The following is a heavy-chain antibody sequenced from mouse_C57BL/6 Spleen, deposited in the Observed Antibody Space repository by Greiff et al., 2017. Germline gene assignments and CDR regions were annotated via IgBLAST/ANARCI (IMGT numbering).Heavy chain of an antibody. CDR2: INPSTGGT. J-gene: IGHJ4*01. CDR1: GYSFTGYY. V-gene: IGHV1-42*01. CDR3: ARSHYAMDY. Sequence: VHVKQSGPELVKPGASVKISCKASGYSFTGYYMNWVKQSPEKSLEWIGEINPSTGGTTYNQKFKAKATLTVDKSSSTAYMQLKSLTSEDSAVYYCARSHYAMDYWGQGTSVTVSS.